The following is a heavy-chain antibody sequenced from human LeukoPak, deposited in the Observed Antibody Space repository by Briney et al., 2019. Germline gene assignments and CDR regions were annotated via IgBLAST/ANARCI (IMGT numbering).Heavy chain of an antibody. Sequence: ASVKVSCKASGYALTSYGISWVRQAPGQGLEWMGGIIPIFGTANYAQKFQGRVTITTDESTSTAYMELSSLRSDDTAIYYCALIPYCTTVTCYFLDYWGQGTLVTVSS. CDR1: GYALTSYG. D-gene: IGHD2-8*01. CDR3: ALIPYCTTVTCYFLDY. V-gene: IGHV1-69*05. J-gene: IGHJ4*02. CDR2: IIPIFGTA.